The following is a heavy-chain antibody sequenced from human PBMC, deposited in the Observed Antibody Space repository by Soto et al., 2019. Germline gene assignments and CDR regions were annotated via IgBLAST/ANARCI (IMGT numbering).Heavy chain of an antibody. J-gene: IGHJ4*01. CDR3: ARGGGYDSFDF. V-gene: IGHV4-30-2*01. CDR1: GDTMTYDGYS. Sequence: LTITCSVSGDTMTYDGYSWSWIRQAPDKGLVWIGYISHLETTYYNSSFRSRLTSSIDRTRTHFLLRMSFMAAAAETDYYCARGGGYDSFDFWGHGIQVTVSS. D-gene: IGHD2-15*01. CDR2: ISHLETT.